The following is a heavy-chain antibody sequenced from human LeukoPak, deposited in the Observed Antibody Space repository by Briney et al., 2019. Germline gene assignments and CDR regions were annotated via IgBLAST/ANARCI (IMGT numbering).Heavy chain of an antibody. D-gene: IGHD4-17*01. V-gene: IGHV1-8*01. CDR1: GYTFTSYD. CDR2: MNPNSGNT. Sequence: ASVKVSCKASGYTFTSYDINWVRQATGQGLEWMGWMNPNSGNTGYAQKFQGRVTMTRNTSISTAYMELSSLRSEDTAVYYCARRPHDYGDPWRGMDVWGQGTTVTVSS. CDR3: ARRPHDYGDPWRGMDV. J-gene: IGHJ6*02.